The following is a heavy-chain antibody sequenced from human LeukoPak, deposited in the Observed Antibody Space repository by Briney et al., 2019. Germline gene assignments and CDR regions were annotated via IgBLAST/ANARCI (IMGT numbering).Heavy chain of an antibody. D-gene: IGHD6-13*01. V-gene: IGHV7-4-1*02. J-gene: IGHJ6*02. CDR1: GYTFTSYA. Sequence: ASVKVSCKASGYTFTSYAMNWVRQAPGQGLEWMGWNNTNTGNPTYAQGFTGRFVFSLDTSVSTAYLQISSLKAEDTAVYYCARVLYSSSWYYYYGMDVWGQGTTVTVSS. CDR2: NNTNTGNP. CDR3: ARVLYSSSWYYYYGMDV.